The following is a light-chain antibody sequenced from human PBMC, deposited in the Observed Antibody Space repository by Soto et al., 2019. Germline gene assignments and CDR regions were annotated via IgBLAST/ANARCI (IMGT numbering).Light chain of an antibody. CDR1: QTITTY. CDR2: GAY. V-gene: IGKV1-39*01. J-gene: IGKJ5*01. Sequence: DIQLTQSPSSLSASVGDRVTITCRASQTITTYLSWFQQKPGKAPKLLVYGAYSLQSGVPSRFSGSGSGTEFTLTISSLQSEDFATYYCQQSYTTPITFGQGTRLEIK. CDR3: QQSYTTPIT.